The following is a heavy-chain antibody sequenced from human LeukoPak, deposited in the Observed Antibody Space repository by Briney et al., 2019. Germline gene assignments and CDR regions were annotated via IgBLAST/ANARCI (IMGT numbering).Heavy chain of an antibody. D-gene: IGHD3-10*01. J-gene: IGHJ4*02. CDR2: INSDGTST. CDR3: ARGGYSNSGSYCKDS. CDR1: GFTVSSNY. V-gene: IGHV3-74*01. Sequence: GGSLRLSCAVSGFTVSSNYMSWVRQAPGKGLVWVSRINSDGTSTYYADSVKGRFTISRDNAKNTLYLQMNSLRVEDTAVYHCARGGYSNSGSYCKDSWGQGTLVTVSS.